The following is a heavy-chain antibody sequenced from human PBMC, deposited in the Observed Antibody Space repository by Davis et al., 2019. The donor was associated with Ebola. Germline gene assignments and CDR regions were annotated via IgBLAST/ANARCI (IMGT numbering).Heavy chain of an antibody. CDR2: IYYSGST. V-gene: IGHV4-34*01. CDR1: DGSFSGYY. CDR3: ARGFHWFDP. J-gene: IGHJ5*02. Sequence: PSETLSLTCAVYDGSFSGYYWSWIRQSPGKGLEWIGYIYYSGSTNYNPSLKSRVTISVDTSKNQFSLKLSSVTAADTAVYYCARGFHWFDPWGQGTLVTVSS.